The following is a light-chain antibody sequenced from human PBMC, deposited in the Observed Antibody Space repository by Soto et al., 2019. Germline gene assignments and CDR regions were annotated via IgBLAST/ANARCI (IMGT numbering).Light chain of an antibody. CDR2: DAS. Sequence: EIVMTQSPATLSVSPWERATLSCRASQNVNNNLAWYQHKPGQAPRLLIYDASTRAAGIPARFRGSGSGTEFTLTISSLQSEDFAVYYCQQHNDWWTFGQGTKVEIK. CDR3: QQHNDWWT. V-gene: IGKV3-15*01. CDR1: QNVNNN. J-gene: IGKJ1*01.